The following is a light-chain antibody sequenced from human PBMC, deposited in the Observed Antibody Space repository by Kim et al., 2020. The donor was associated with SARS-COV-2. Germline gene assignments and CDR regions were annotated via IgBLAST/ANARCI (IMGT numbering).Light chain of an antibody. J-gene: IGKJ4*01. CDR2: GAS. V-gene: IGKV3-20*01. CDR1: QSVSSSY. CDR3: QQYVRSPHT. Sequence: EIVLTQSPGTLSLSPGERATLSCRASQSVSSSYLAWYQQKPGQAPRLLIYGASSRATGIPDRFSGSGSGTDFTLTISRLEPEDFAVYYCQQYVRSPHTFGGGTKVDIK.